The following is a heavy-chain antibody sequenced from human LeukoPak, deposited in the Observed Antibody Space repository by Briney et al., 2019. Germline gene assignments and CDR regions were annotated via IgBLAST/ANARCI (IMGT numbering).Heavy chain of an antibody. CDR1: GFTFSSYG. CDR3: AKEAYGGPFDC. J-gene: IGHJ4*02. Sequence: GGSLRLSCAASGFTFSSYGMHWVRQAPGKGLEWVAVISYDGSNKYYADSVKGRFTISRDNSKNTLYLQMNSLRAEDTAVYYCAKEAYGGPFDCWGQGTLVTVSS. D-gene: IGHD4-23*01. V-gene: IGHV3-30*18. CDR2: ISYDGSNK.